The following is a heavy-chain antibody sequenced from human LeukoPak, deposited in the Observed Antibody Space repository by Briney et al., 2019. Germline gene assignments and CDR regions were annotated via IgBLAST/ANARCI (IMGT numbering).Heavy chain of an antibody. CDR2: INHSGST. CDR3: ARGSFAGGNFDY. J-gene: IGHJ4*02. CDR1: GDSITSGGYS. Sequence: SETLSLTCVVSGDSITSGGYSWSWIRQPPGKGLEWIGEINHSGSTNYNPSLKSRVTISVDTSKNQFSLKLSSVTAADTAVYYCARGSFAGGNFDYWGQGTLVTVSS. D-gene: IGHD3-16*01. V-gene: IGHV4-34*01.